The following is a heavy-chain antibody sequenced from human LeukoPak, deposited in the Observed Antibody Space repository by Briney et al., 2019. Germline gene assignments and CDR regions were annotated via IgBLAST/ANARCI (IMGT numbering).Heavy chain of an antibody. J-gene: IGHJ4*02. V-gene: IGHV6-1*01. CDR2: TYYRSKWDN. D-gene: IGHD3-22*01. Sequence: SQTLSLTCVISGDSVSSTRAAWNLIRQSPSRGLEWLGRTYYRSKWDNDYAVSVKSRIAINPDTSKNQFSLHLNSVTPEDTAVYYCARDAYYDSSGALDYWGQGTLVTVSS. CDR1: GDSVSSTRAA. CDR3: ARDAYYDSSGALDY.